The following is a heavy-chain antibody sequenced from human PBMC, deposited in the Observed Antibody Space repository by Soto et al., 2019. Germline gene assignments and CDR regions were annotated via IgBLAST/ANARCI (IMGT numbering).Heavy chain of an antibody. Sequence: ASVKVSFKASGYTFTSYGIIWVRQAPGQGFEWMGWISAYNGNTNYAQKLQGRVTMTTDTSTSTAYMELRSLRSDDTAVYYCARDFVAATRDYYYYGMDVWGQGTTVTVS. CDR3: ARDFVAATRDYYYYGMDV. CDR2: ISAYNGNT. CDR1: GYTFTSYG. V-gene: IGHV1-18*04. J-gene: IGHJ6*02. D-gene: IGHD2-15*01.